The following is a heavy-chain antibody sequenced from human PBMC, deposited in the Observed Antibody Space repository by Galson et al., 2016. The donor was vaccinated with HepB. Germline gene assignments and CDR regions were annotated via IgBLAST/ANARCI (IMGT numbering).Heavy chain of an antibody. V-gene: IGHV3-23*01. CDR2: LSNSGGST. CDR3: AKGGYFDWFDY. CDR1: GFTFTTYA. Sequence: SLRLSCAVSGFTFTTYAMSWVRQAPGKGLEWVSSLSNSGGSTYYADSVKDRFTISRDNSKNTLYLQMNSLRAEDTAVYYCAKGGYFDWFDYWGQGTLATVSS. J-gene: IGHJ4*02. D-gene: IGHD3-9*01.